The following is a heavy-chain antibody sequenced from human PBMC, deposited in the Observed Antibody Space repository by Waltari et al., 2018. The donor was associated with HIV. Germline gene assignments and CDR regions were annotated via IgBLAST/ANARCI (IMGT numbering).Heavy chain of an antibody. CDR1: GYTFSDFD. D-gene: IGHD3-10*01. CDR2: KNPKTGNT. J-gene: IGHJ4*02. CDR3: ARGRMEYYGSGSYFDY. V-gene: IGHV1-8*02. Sequence: QVQLVQSGTEVKKPGASLRVSCKASGYTFSDFDINWVRQAPGQGFEWLGWKNPKTGNTGYAKKFQGRISMTRNNSLTTSFLEVRGVRSEDMAIYFCARGRMEYYGSGSYFDYWGQGTPVIVSS.